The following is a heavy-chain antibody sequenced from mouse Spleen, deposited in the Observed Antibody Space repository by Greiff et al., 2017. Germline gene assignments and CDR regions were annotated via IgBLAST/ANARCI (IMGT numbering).Heavy chain of an antibody. CDR3: ARGGYDYDDAMDY. V-gene: IGHV1-20*02. D-gene: IGHD2-4*01. Sequence: EVQRVESGPELVKPGASVKISCKASGYSFTGYFMNWVMQSHGKSLEWIGRINPYNGDTFYNQKFKGKATLTVDKSSSTAHMELRSLASEDSAVYYCARGGYDYDDAMDYWGQGTSVTVSS. J-gene: IGHJ4*01. CDR1: GYSFTGYF. CDR2: INPYNGDT.